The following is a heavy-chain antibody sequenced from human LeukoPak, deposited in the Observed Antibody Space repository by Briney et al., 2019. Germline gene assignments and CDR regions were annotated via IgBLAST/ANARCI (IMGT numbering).Heavy chain of an antibody. V-gene: IGHV4-34*01. Sequence: PSETLSLTCAVYGGSFSGYYWSWIRQPPGKGLEWIGEINHSGSTNYNPSLKSRVTISVDTSKNQFSLKLSSVTAADTAVYYCARGLDRRNLVVPAAIRWFDPWGQGTLVTVSS. CDR1: GGSFSGYY. CDR2: INHSGST. J-gene: IGHJ5*02. D-gene: IGHD2-2*01. CDR3: ARGLDRRNLVVPAAIRWFDP.